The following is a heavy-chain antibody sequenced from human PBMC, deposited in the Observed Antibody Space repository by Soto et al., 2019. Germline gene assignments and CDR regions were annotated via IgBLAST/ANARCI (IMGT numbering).Heavy chain of an antibody. CDR3: ARRASGDSSGYYYYFDY. V-gene: IGHV1-69*13. D-gene: IGHD3-22*01. CDR1: GGTFSSYA. CDR2: ITPIFGTA. Sequence: ASVKVSCKASGGTFSSYAISWVRQAPGQGLEWMRGITPIFGTANYAQKFQGRVTITADESTSTAYMELSSLRSEDTAVYYCARRASGDSSGYYYYFDYWGQGTLVTAPQ. J-gene: IGHJ4*02.